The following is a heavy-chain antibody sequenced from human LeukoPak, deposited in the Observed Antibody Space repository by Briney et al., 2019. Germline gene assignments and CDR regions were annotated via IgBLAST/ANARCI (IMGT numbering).Heavy chain of an antibody. D-gene: IGHD6-19*01. V-gene: IGHV3-23*01. CDR1: GFTSSSYA. CDR2: ISGSGGST. J-gene: IGHJ4*02. Sequence: GGSLRLSCAASGFTSSSYAMSWVRQAPGKGLEWVSAISGSGGSTYYADSVKGRFTISRDNSKNTLYLQMNSLRAEDTAVYYCAEVGEWLVTDYFDYWGQGTLVTVSS. CDR3: AEVGEWLVTDYFDY.